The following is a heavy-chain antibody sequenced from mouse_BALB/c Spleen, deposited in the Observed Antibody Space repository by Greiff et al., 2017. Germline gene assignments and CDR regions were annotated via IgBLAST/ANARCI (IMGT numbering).Heavy chain of an antibody. D-gene: IGHD2-14*01. Sequence: EVQVVESGGGLVQPGGSRKLSCAASGFTFSSFGMHWVRQAPEKGLEWVAYISSGSSTIYYADTVKGRFTISRDNPKNTLFLQMTSLRSEDTAMYYCARDDYRYDEGFDYWGQGTTLTVSS. CDR1: GFTFSSFG. CDR2: ISSGSSTI. CDR3: ARDDYRYDEGFDY. V-gene: IGHV5-17*02. J-gene: IGHJ2*01.